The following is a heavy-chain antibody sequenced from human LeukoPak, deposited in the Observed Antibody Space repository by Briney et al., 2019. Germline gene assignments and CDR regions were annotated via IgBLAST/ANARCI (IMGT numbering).Heavy chain of an antibody. CDR2: INWDGGST. Sequence: PGGSLRLSCAASGFTFDDYGMSWVRQAPGKGLEWVSGINWDGGSTGYADSVKGRFTISRDNAKNSLYLQMNSLRAEDTALYYCARKRGSWYYFDYWGQGTLVTVSS. J-gene: IGHJ4*02. D-gene: IGHD6-13*01. V-gene: IGHV3-20*04. CDR1: GFTFDDYG. CDR3: ARKRGSWYYFDY.